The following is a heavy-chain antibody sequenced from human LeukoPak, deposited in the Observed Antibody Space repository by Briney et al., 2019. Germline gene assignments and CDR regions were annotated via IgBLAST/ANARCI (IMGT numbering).Heavy chain of an antibody. D-gene: IGHD3-22*01. CDR3: ARGVGYYDSSGYFMYYFDY. Sequence: SVKVSCKASGGTFSSYTISWVRQAPGQGLEWMGGIIPIFGTANYAQKFQGRVTITTDESTSTAYMELSSLRSEDTAVYYCARGVGYYDSSGYFMYYFDYWGQGTLVTVSS. V-gene: IGHV1-69*05. CDR2: IIPIFGTA. CDR1: GGTFSSYT. J-gene: IGHJ4*02.